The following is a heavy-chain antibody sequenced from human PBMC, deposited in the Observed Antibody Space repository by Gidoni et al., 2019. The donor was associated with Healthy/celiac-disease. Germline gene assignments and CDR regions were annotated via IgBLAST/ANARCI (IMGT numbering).Heavy chain of an antibody. Sequence: QVQLVEPGGGVVQPGRPLRLSCAASGFTFSSYGTHWVRQAPGKGLEWVAVIWYDGSNKYYADSVKGRFTISRDNSKNTLYLQMNSLRAEDTAVYYCARGYYDSSGYYLKDYYFDYWGQGTLVTVSS. V-gene: IGHV3-33*01. J-gene: IGHJ4*02. CDR2: IWYDGSNK. CDR3: ARGYYDSSGYYLKDYYFDY. CDR1: GFTFSSYG. D-gene: IGHD3-22*01.